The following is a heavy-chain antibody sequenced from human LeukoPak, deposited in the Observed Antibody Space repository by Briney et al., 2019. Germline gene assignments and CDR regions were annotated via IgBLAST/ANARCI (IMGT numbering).Heavy chain of an antibody. CDR1: GFTFSIYN. Sequence: GGSLRLSCAASGFTFSIYNVIWVRQAPGKGLEWVSYISSTTRTIYYADSVKGRFTISRDNAKNSLYLQMNSLRDEDTAVYYCARDRQQMDREGYFDLWGRGTLVTVSS. J-gene: IGHJ2*01. D-gene: IGHD6-13*01. CDR2: ISSTTRTI. V-gene: IGHV3-48*02. CDR3: ARDRQQMDREGYFDL.